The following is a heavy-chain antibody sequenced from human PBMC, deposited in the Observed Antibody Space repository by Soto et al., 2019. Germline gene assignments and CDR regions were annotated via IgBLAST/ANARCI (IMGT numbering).Heavy chain of an antibody. J-gene: IGHJ4*02. V-gene: IGHV1-46*01. CDR2: IKPSGGGT. CDR3: ARYEYNGYYFDY. Sequence: QVQLVQSGAEVKKPGASVKVSCKASGYTFSSYYMHWVRQAPGRGYEWMGIIKPSGGGTTYAQKFQGRVTMHRDAYASPVYMERSSLRSEDTAVYYCARYEYNGYYFDYWGQGTLVTVSS. CDR1: GYTFSSYY. D-gene: IGHD1-20*01.